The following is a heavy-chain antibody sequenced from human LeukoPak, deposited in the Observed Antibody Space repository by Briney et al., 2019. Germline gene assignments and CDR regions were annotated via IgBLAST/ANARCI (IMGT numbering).Heavy chain of an antibody. V-gene: IGHV3-74*01. CDR3: ARGLYGDPVGFDF. CDR1: GFTFSNYY. J-gene: IGHJ4*02. Sequence: PGGSLRLSCAASGFTFSNYYMHWVRQAPGKGPVWVSRVYTDGITTNYADSVKGRFTISRDNAQNALYLQMHSLRAEDTAVYYCARGLYGDPVGFDFWGQGILVTVSS. D-gene: IGHD4-23*01. CDR2: VYTDGITT.